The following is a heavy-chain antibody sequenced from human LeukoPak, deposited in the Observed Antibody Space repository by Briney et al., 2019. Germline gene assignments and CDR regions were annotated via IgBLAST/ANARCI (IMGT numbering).Heavy chain of an antibody. J-gene: IGHJ4*02. CDR3: ARDRSGSYYADY. CDR1: GYTFTGYY. D-gene: IGHD1-26*01. CDR2: INPNSGGT. Sequence: GASVKVSCKASGYTFTGYYMHWVRQAPGQGLEWMGWINPNSGGTNYAQKFQGRVTMTRDTSISTTYMELSRLRSDDTAVYYCARDRSGSYYADYWGQGTLVTVSS. V-gene: IGHV1-2*02.